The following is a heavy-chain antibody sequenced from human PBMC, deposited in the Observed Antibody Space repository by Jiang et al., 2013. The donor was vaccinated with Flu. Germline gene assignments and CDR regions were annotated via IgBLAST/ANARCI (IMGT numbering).Heavy chain of an antibody. CDR2: IIPIFGTS. CDR3: ATPYYYGSGGYYYFDY. D-gene: IGHD3-22*01. J-gene: IGHJ4*02. Sequence: GAEVKKPGSSVKVSCKASGGTFSNYAISWVRQAPGQGLEWMGGIIPIFGTSNYAQKFQGRVTITADEPTSTAYMELSSLRSEDTAVYYCATPYYYGSGGYYYFDYWGQGTLVTVSS. CDR1: GGTFSNYA. V-gene: IGHV1-69*01.